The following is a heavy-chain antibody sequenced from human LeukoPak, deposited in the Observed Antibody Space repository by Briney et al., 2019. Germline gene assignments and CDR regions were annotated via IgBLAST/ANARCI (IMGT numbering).Heavy chain of an antibody. V-gene: IGHV3-23*01. Sequence: GGSLRLSCAASGFTFSSYAMSWVRQAPGKGLEWVSAISGSGGRTYYADSVKGRFTISRDNSMDTLYLQMNSLRADDTAVYYCAKGARWELPLDYWGQGTMVTVSS. D-gene: IGHD1-26*01. CDR1: GFTFSSYA. CDR3: AKGARWELPLDY. CDR2: ISGSGGRT. J-gene: IGHJ3*01.